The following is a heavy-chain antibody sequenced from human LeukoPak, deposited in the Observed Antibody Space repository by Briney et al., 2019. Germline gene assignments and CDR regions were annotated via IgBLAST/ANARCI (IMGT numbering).Heavy chain of an antibody. V-gene: IGHV4-39*07. CDR1: GGSISSSSYY. D-gene: IGHD3-10*01. J-gene: IGHJ4*02. CDR3: ARGLDGSGSFDY. Sequence: PSETLSLTCTVSGGSISSSSYYWSWIRQPPGKGLEWIGEINHSGSTNYNPSLKSRVTISVDTSKNQFSLKLSSVTAADTAVYYCARGLDGSGSFDYWGQGTLVTVSS. CDR2: INHSGST.